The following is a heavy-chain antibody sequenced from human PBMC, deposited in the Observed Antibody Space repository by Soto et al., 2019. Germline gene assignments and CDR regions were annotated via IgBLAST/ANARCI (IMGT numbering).Heavy chain of an antibody. CDR1: GFTFSSYA. V-gene: IGHV3-23*01. CDR3: AKKQTTVTTPNTGGADYYYYYYMDV. Sequence: GGSLRLSCAASGFTFSSYAMSWVRQAPGKGLEWVSAISGSGGSTDYADSVKGRFTISRDNSKNTLFLQMNSLRAEDTAVYYCAKKQTTVTTPNTGGADYYYYYYMDVWGKGTTVTVSS. CDR2: ISGSGGST. D-gene: IGHD4-4*01. J-gene: IGHJ6*03.